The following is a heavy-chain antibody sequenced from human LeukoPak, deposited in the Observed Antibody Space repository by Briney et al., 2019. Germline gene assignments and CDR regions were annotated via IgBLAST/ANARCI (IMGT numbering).Heavy chain of an antibody. CDR2: INYSGSS. J-gene: IGHJ2*01. V-gene: IGHV4-59*01. CDR3: ARRTYYDILTGYKYWYFDL. Sequence: SETLSLTCTVSGGSINTYYWTWLRRPPGKRLQWIGYINYSGSSDYNPSLKSRVTMSVDTSKNQFSLKLNSVTAADTAVYYCARRTYYDILTGYKYWYFDLWGRGTLVTVSS. D-gene: IGHD3-9*01. CDR1: GGSINTYY.